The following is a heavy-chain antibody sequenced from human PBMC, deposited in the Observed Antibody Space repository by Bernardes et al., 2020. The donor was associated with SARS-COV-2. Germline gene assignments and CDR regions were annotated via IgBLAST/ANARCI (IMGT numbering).Heavy chain of an antibody. CDR3: ARHRARGYDYYYGMDV. CDR2: IYYSGST. Sequence: PSLTCTVSGGSISSYYWSWIRQPPGKGLEWIGYIYYSGSTNYNPSLKSRVTISVDTSKNQFSLKLSSVTAADTAVYYCARHRARGYDYYYGMDVWGQGTTVTVSS. D-gene: IGHD3-10*01. V-gene: IGHV4-59*08. CDR1: GGSISSYY. J-gene: IGHJ6*02.